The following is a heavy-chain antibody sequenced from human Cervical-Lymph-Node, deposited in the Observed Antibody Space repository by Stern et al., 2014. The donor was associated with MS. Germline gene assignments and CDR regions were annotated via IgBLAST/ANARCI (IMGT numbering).Heavy chain of an antibody. V-gene: IGHV5-51*01. CDR2: IYPGDSDT. J-gene: IGHJ4*02. CDR3: ARQRGTSEIDY. D-gene: IGHD3-16*01. CDR1: GYSFTTWW. Sequence: VQLVQSGAEAKKAGDSLKISCKGSGYSFTTWWTGWVRQMPGKGLEWMGIIYPGDSDTRYSPYFQGQVTISADKSISAPYLEWSSLKASDTAIYYCARQRGTSEIDYWGQGTLVTVSS.